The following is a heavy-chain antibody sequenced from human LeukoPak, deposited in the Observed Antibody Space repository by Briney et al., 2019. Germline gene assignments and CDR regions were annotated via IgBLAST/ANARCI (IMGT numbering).Heavy chain of an antibody. V-gene: IGHV3-30*02. Sequence: GGSLRLSCAASGFTFSSYGMHWVRQAPGKGLEWVAFIRYDGSNKYYADSVKGRFTISRDNSKNTLYLQMNSLRAEDTAVYYCAKAAGTFFINLGDYRGQGTLVTVSS. D-gene: IGHD6-13*01. J-gene: IGHJ4*02. CDR3: AKAAGTFFINLGDY. CDR1: GFTFSSYG. CDR2: IRYDGSNK.